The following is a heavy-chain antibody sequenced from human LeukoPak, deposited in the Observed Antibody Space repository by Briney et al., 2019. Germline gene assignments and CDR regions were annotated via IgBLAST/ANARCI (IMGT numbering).Heavy chain of an antibody. D-gene: IGHD2-8*01. CDR3: ARHVWDIGFQQ. CDR2: IYSGST. Sequence: SETLSLTCTVSGGSIRSGNYYWGWIRQPPGKGLEWIGSIYSGSTYSNPSLKSRVIISVDTSKNQFSLKLSSVTAADTAVYYCARHVWDIGFQQWGQGTLVTVSS. V-gene: IGHV4-39*01. CDR1: GGSIRSGNYY. J-gene: IGHJ1*01.